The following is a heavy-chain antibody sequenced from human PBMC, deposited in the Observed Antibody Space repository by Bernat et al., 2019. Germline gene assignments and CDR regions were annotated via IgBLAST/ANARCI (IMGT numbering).Heavy chain of an antibody. D-gene: IGHD6-6*01. J-gene: IGHJ2*01. Sequence: EMQLLESGGGLVQPGGSLRLSCAASGFNFKNLGMSWVRQAPGKGLEWVSPISSGGTTYYADSVKGRFTISRDNNNNTLYLQLNSLRVEDTAVYYCAKSSAWSHWYFDLWGRGTLVTVSS. CDR1: GFNFKNLG. V-gene: IGHV3-23*01. CDR3: AKSSAWSHWYFDL. CDR2: ISSGGTT.